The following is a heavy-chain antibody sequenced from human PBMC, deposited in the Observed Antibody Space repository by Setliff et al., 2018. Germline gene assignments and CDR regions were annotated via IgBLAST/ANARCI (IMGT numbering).Heavy chain of an antibody. CDR2: IYYSGST. Sequence: PSETLSLTCRVSGGSISSGNYYWGLIRQPPGKGLELVATIYYSGSTYSNPSLKSRLIISVDAPDNQFSVKLSSVTAADTAVYYCARHKSNGSGSYPSLYMDVWGKGIMVTVS. CDR1: GGSISSGNYY. D-gene: IGHD3-10*01. CDR3: ARHKSNGSGSYPSLYMDV. V-gene: IGHV4-39*01. J-gene: IGHJ6*03.